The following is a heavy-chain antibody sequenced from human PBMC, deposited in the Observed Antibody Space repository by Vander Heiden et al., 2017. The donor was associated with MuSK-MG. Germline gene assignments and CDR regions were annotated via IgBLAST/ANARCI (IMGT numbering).Heavy chain of an antibody. V-gene: IGHV4-38-2*01. CDR3: ARHMRAAASWYFDL. Sequence: QVQLQESGPGLVKPSETLSLTCAVSGYSISSGYYWGWIRQPPGKGLEWIGSIYHSGSTYYNPSLKSRVTISVDTSKNQFSLKLSSVTAADTAVYYCARHMRAAASWYFDLWGRGTLVTVSS. J-gene: IGHJ2*01. CDR2: IYHSGST. D-gene: IGHD6-13*01. CDR1: GYSISSGYY.